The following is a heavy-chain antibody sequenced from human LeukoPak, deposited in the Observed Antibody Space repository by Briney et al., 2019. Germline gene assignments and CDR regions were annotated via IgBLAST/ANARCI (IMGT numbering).Heavy chain of an antibody. CDR1: GGSFSGYY. Sequence: SETLSLTCAVYGGSFSGYYWTWIRQFPGKGLQWIGYVHDSGTINYNPSLKSRVTMSIDTSKNQFSLNLTSVTAGDTAVYYCARDTSGWYFNLWGRGTLVTVSS. D-gene: IGHD6-19*01. CDR2: VHDSGTI. V-gene: IGHV4-59*01. J-gene: IGHJ2*01. CDR3: ARDTSGWYFNL.